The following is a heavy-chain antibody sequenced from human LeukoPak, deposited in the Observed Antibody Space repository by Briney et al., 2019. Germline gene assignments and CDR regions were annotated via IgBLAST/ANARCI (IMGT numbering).Heavy chain of an antibody. J-gene: IGHJ4*02. CDR1: GGSIRSSN. D-gene: IGHD2-8*01. CDR3: ARSPYCTIGSCYVDY. V-gene: IGHV3-48*03. Sequence: LSLTCAVSGGSIRSSNWWSWVRQTPGKGLEWVSYISSSGSTIYYADSVKGRFTISRDNAKNSLYLQMNSLRAEDTAVYYCARSPYCTIGSCYVDYWGQGTLVTVSS. CDR2: ISSSGSTI.